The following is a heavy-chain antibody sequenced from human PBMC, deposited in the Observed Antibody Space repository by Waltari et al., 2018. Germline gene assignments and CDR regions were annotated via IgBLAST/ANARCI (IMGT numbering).Heavy chain of an antibody. CDR1: GFPFSTYT. CDR3: AKDEGARLAPTFGMDA. CDR2: MTASGLM. D-gene: IGHD6-6*01. V-gene: IGHV3-23*01. Sequence: EMQLLESGGALVQPGGSLRLSCAASGFPFSTYTMNWVRQAPGQGLEWVAVMTASGLMDYGYSVKGRFIISRDNSKNTLYLEMYRLRVEDTARYYCAKDEGARLAPTFGMDAWGQGTTVIVS. J-gene: IGHJ6*02.